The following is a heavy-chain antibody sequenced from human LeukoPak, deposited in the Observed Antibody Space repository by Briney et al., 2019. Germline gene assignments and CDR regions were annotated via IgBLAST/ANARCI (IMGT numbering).Heavy chain of an antibody. V-gene: IGHV1-18*01. CDR1: GYTFTSYG. CDR3: ARALYSCSWYSRYFDY. Sequence: ASVKASCKASGYTFTSYGISWVRQAPGQGLEWMGWISAYNGNTNYAQKLQGRVTMTTDTSTSTAYMELRSLRSDDTAVYYCARALYSCSWYSRYFDYWGQGTLVTVSS. D-gene: IGHD6-13*01. J-gene: IGHJ4*02. CDR2: ISAYNGNT.